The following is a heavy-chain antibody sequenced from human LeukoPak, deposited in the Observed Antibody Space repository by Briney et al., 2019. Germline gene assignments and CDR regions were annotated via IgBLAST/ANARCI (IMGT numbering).Heavy chain of an antibody. V-gene: IGHV3-30*18. CDR2: ISYDGSNK. Sequence: GGSLRLSCAASGFTFSSHGMHWVRQAPGKGLEWVAVISYDGSNKYYADSVKGRFTISRDNSKNTLYLQMNSLRAEDTAVYYCAKYYDILTGWMGVAFDIWGQGTMVTVSS. CDR3: AKYYDILTGWMGVAFDI. CDR1: GFTFSSHG. J-gene: IGHJ3*02. D-gene: IGHD3-9*01.